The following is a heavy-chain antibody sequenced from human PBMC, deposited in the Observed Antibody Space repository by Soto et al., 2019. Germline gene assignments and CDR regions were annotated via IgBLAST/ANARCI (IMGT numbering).Heavy chain of an antibody. CDR1: GGSISSGGYY. J-gene: IGHJ5*02. CDR3: ARDFDAMVRGGAWFDP. Sequence: PSETLSLTCTVSGGSISSGGYYWSWIRQHPGKGLEWIGYIYYSGSTYYNPSLKSRVTISVDTSKNQFSLKLSSVTAADTAVYYCARDFDAMVRGGAWFDPWGRGTLVTVSS. D-gene: IGHD3-10*01. V-gene: IGHV4-31*03. CDR2: IYYSGST.